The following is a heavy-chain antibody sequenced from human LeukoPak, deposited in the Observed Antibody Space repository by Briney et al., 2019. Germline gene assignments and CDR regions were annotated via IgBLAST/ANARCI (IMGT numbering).Heavy chain of an antibody. Sequence: SETLSLTCTVSGGSISSSSYYWGWIRQPPGKGLEWIGSIYYSGSTYYNPSLKSRVTISVDTSKNQFSLKLSSVTAADTAVYYCAREDYYGSGSYYGIDYWGQGTLVTVSS. CDR2: IYYSGST. CDR1: GGSISSSSYY. V-gene: IGHV4-39*07. D-gene: IGHD3-10*01. CDR3: AREDYYGSGSYYGIDY. J-gene: IGHJ4*02.